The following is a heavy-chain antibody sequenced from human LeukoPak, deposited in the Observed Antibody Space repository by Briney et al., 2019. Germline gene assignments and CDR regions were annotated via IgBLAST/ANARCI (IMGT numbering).Heavy chain of an antibody. V-gene: IGHV4-59*12. CDR3: AREGQLLWFGELTYYFDY. J-gene: IGHJ4*02. CDR2: IHYSGST. CDR1: GGSISSYY. D-gene: IGHD3-10*01. Sequence: SETLSLTCTVSGGSISSYYWSWIRQPPGKGLEWIGYIHYSGSTNYNSSLKSRVTISVDTSKNQFSLKLSSVTAADTAVYYCAREGQLLWFGELTYYFDYCGQGTLVTVSS.